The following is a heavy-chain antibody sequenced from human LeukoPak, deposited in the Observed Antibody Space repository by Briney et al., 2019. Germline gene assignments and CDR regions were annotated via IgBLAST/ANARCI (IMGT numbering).Heavy chain of an antibody. CDR3: ARVYDSSGYYYHY. CDR2: ISSSSSYK. V-gene: IGHV3-21*01. CDR1: GFTFSSYS. Sequence: GGSLRLSCAASGFTFSSYSMNWVRQAPGKGLEWVSSISSSSSYKYYADSVKGRFTISRDNAKNSLYLQMNSLRAEDTAVYYCARVYDSSGYYYHYWGQGTLVTVSS. J-gene: IGHJ4*02. D-gene: IGHD3-22*01.